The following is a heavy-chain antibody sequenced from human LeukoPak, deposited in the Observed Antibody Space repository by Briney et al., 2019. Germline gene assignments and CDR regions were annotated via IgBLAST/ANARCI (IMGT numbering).Heavy chain of an antibody. CDR2: MLDTVTT. CDR3: ATIKRGNIYGYFDF. D-gene: IGHD5-18*01. CDR1: GGSMNSHY. Sequence: KPSETLSLTCTVSGGSMNSHYRSWIRQPPGKGLEWIGYMLDTVTTKDNPSLKSRFTLSADTSKNQFSLRLTSVTAADTAVYYCATIKRGNIYGYFDFWGQGILVTVSS. V-gene: IGHV4-59*11. J-gene: IGHJ4*02.